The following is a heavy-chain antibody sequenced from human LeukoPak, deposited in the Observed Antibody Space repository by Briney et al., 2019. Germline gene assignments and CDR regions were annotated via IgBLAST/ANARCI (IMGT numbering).Heavy chain of an antibody. D-gene: IGHD6-25*01. CDR3: ARDQRLYDAFDI. J-gene: IGHJ3*02. Sequence: ASVKVSCKVSGYTLTELSMHWVRQAPGKGLEWMGGFDPEDGETIYAQKFQGRVTMTEDTSTDTAYMELSSLRSEDTAVYYCARDQRLYDAFDIWGQGTMVTVSS. CDR1: GYTLTELS. V-gene: IGHV1-24*01. CDR2: FDPEDGET.